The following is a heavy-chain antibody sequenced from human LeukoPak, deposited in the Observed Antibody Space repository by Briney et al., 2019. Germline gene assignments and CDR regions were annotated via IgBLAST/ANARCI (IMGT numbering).Heavy chain of an antibody. J-gene: IGHJ4*02. CDR1: GGSINSYY. V-gene: IGHV4-59*01. CDR3: ARVTGYMVEDYFDY. CDR2: IYYSGST. Sequence: PSETLSLTCTVSGGSINSYYWSWIRQPPGKGLEWIGYIYYSGSTNYNPSLKSRVTISVDTSKNQFSLRLSSVTAADTALYYCARVTGYMVEDYFDYWGQGTLVTVSS. D-gene: IGHD6-13*01.